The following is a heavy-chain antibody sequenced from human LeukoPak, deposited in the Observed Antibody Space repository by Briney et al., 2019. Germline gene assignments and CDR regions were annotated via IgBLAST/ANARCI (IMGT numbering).Heavy chain of an antibody. D-gene: IGHD1-26*01. CDR2: IKQDGSTR. CDR3: ARDQTGSLDY. CDR1: GFTFSNTW. J-gene: IGHJ4*02. Sequence: GGSLRLSCAAYGFTFSNTWMAWVRQAPGKGLEWVANIKQDGSTRHYVDSVKGRFTISRDNAKKSLYLQMNSLRAEDTAVYYCARDQTGSLDYWGQGTLVTVSS. V-gene: IGHV3-7*01.